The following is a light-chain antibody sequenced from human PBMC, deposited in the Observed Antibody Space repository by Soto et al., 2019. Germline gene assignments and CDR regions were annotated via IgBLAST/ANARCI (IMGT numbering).Light chain of an antibody. V-gene: IGKV1-5*03. Sequence: DIQMTQSPSTLSASVGDRVTITCPASQTISAWLAWYQQKPGKAPKVLIYKASTLASGVPSRFSGGGSGTEFTLTISSLQPDDFATYYCQQYNSFSYTFGQGTKLEIK. J-gene: IGKJ2*01. CDR1: QTISAW. CDR3: QQYNSFSYT. CDR2: KAS.